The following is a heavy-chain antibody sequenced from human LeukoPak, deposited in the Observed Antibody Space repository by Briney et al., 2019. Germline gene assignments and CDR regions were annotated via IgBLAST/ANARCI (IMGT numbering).Heavy chain of an antibody. J-gene: IGHJ6*03. Sequence: PGGSLRLSCAASGFAVSTNYMSWVRQAPGKGLEWVSLIYSGGSTYYADSVKGRFTISRDNSKNTLYLQMNSLRPEDTAVYYCASGFYYMAVWGKGTTVTASS. CDR3: ASGFYYMAV. CDR2: IYSGGST. CDR1: GFAVSTNY. V-gene: IGHV3-66*02.